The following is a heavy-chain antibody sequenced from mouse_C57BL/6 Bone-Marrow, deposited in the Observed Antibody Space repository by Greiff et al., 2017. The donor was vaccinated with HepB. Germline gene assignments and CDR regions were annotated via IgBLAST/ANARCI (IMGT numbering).Heavy chain of an antibody. V-gene: IGHV2-2*01. CDR1: GFSLTSYG. CDR3: ARIGPRGGYLDV. Sequence: QVQLQQSGPGLVQPSQCLSISCTASGFSLTSYGVHWVRQSPGKGLEWLGVIWSGGSTDYNAAFISRLSISKDNSKSQVFFKMNSRQADDTAIYYSARIGPRGGYLDVGGTGTTVTVSS. D-gene: IGHD3-1*01. CDR2: IWSGGST. J-gene: IGHJ1*03.